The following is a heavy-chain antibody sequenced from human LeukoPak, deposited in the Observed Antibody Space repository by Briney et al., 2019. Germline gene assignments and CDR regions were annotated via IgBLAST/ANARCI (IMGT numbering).Heavy chain of an antibody. J-gene: IGHJ4*02. D-gene: IGHD6-19*01. CDR3: ARDTTPYSSGWYDY. CDR2: INHSGGT. CDR1: GGSFSGYY. V-gene: IGHV4-34*01. Sequence: SETLSLTCAVYGGSFSGYYGGWIRQPPGKGLEWIGEINHSGGTNYNPSLKSRVTISVDTSKNQFSLKLSSVTAADTAVYFCARDTTPYSSGWYDYWGQGTLVTVSS.